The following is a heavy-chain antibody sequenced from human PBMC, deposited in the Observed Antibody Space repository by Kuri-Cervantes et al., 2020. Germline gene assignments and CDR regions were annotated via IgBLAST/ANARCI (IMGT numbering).Heavy chain of an antibody. V-gene: IGHV3-53*01. CDR2: IYSGGST. J-gene: IGHJ4*02. Sequence: GESLKISCAASGFTVSSNYMSWVRQAPGKGLEWVSVIYSGGSTYYADSVKGRFTISRDNSKNTLYLQMNSLRAEDTAVYYCAKDLVTMVRGVFDYWGQGTLVTVSS. CDR3: AKDLVTMVRGVFDY. CDR1: GFTVSSNY. D-gene: IGHD3-10*01.